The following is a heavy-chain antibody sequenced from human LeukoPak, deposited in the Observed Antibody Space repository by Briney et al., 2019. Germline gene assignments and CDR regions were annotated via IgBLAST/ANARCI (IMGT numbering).Heavy chain of an antibody. CDR3: AKDDSSSSVGFDY. CDR2: MNPNSGDT. CDR1: GYTFTSYD. Sequence: GASVKVSCKASGYTFTSYDINWVRQATGQGLEWMGWMNPNSGDTGYVQKFQGRVTMTRNTSISTAYMELSSLRSEGTAVYYCAKDDSSSSVGFDYWGQGTLVTVSS. V-gene: IGHV1-8*01. D-gene: IGHD6-6*01. J-gene: IGHJ4*02.